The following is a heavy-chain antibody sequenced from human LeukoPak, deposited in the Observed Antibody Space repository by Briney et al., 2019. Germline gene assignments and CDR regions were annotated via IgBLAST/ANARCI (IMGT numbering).Heavy chain of an antibody. J-gene: IGHJ4*02. D-gene: IGHD1-20*01. CDR3: SRALNWDY. Sequence: ETSETLSLTCAVYGGSFSGYYWSWIRQPPGKGLEWIGEINHSGSTNYNPSLKSRVTISVDTSKNQFSLKLSSVTAADTAVYYWSRALNWDYWGQGTLVTVSS. CDR1: GGSFSGYY. V-gene: IGHV4-34*01. CDR2: INHSGST.